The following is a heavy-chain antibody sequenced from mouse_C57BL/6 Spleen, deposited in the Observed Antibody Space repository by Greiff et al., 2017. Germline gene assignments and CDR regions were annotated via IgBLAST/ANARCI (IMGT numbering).Heavy chain of an antibody. V-gene: IGHV5-4*01. CDR2: ISDGGSYT. Sequence: EVKLVESGGGLVKPGGSLKLSCAASGFTFSSYAMSWVRQTPEKRLEWVATISDGGSYTYYPDNVKGRFTISRDNAKNNLYLQMSHLKSEDTAMYYCARDTYYSNPAWFAYWGQGTLVTVSA. CDR3: ARDTYYSNPAWFAY. CDR1: GFTFSSYA. D-gene: IGHD2-5*01. J-gene: IGHJ3*01.